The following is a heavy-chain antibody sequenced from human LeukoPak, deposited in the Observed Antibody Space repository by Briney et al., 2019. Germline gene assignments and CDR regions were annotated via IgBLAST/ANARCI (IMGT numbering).Heavy chain of an antibody. CDR1: GFTFSAYA. CDR3: AKRYSGSQAFDY. Sequence: PGGSLRLSCAASGFTFSAYAMSWVRPAPGKGLEWVSTISGSGGSTYYADSVKGRFIISRDNSKNTLYVQMSSLRVEDTAVYYCAKRYSGSQAFDYWGQGTLVTVSS. J-gene: IGHJ4*02. CDR2: ISGSGGST. D-gene: IGHD1-26*01. V-gene: IGHV3-23*01.